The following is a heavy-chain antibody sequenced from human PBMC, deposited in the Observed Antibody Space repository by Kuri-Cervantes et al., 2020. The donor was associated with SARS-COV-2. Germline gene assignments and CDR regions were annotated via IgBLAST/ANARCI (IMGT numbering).Heavy chain of an antibody. CDR1: GYTFTSYG. V-gene: IGHV1-18*01. CDR3: AAGLLWFGHWGYGMDV. J-gene: IGHJ6*02. D-gene: IGHD3-10*01. CDR2: ISAYNGNT. Sequence: ASVKVSCKASGYTFTSYGISWVRQAPGQGLEGMGWISAYNGNTNYAQKLQGRVTMTTDTSTSTAYMELRSLRSDDTAVYYCAAGLLWFGHWGYGMDVWGQGTTVTVSS.